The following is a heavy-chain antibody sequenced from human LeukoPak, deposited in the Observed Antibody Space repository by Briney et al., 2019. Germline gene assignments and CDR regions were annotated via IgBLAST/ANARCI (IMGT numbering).Heavy chain of an antibody. CDR1: GGSISSSIYY. CDR3: AKSYNWNGGIFDY. Sequence: PSETPSLTCTVSGGSISSSIYYWGWIRQPPGKGLEWIGSIYYSGSTYYNPSLKGRVTISVDTSKNQFSLKLSSVTAADTAVYYRAKSYNWNGGIFDYWGQGTLVTVSS. J-gene: IGHJ4*02. CDR2: IYYSGST. D-gene: IGHD1-1*01. V-gene: IGHV4-39*05.